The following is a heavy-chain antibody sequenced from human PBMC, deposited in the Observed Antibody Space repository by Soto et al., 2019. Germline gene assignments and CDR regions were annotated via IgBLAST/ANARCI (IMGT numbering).Heavy chain of an antibody. CDR2: INHSGST. J-gene: IGHJ4*02. V-gene: IGHV4-34*01. CDR1: GGSFSGYY. CDR3: ARGPPLGYCSGGSCLALDY. Sequence: SETLSLTCAVYGGSFSGYYWSWVRQPPGKGQEWIGEINHSGSTNYNPSLKSRVTISVDTSKNQFSLKLSSVTAADTAVYYCARGPPLGYCSGGSCLALDYWGQGTLVTVSS. D-gene: IGHD2-15*01.